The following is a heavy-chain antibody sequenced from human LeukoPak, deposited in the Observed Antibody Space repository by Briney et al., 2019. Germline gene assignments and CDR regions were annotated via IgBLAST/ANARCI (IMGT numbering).Heavy chain of an antibody. CDR3: ARLRTGPYSYGTFDY. J-gene: IGHJ4*02. V-gene: IGHV3-33*01. CDR1: GFTFSSYG. CDR2: IWYDGSNK. Sequence: PGGSLRLSCAASGFTFSSYGMHWVRQAPGQGLEWVAVIWYDGSNKYYADSVKGRFTISRDNSKNTLYLQMNSLRAEDTAVYYCARLRTGPYSYGTFDYWGQGTLVTVSS. D-gene: IGHD5-18*01.